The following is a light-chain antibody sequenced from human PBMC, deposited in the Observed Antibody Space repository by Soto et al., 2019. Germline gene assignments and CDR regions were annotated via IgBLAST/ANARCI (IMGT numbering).Light chain of an antibody. Sequence: DIQMTQPPSTLSASVGDRVTITCRASESISMWLAWYQQKPGKAPKLLIYRASSLESGVPSRFSGSGYGTEFTLTISSVQPDDSATYYCQQYNSWTFGHGTKVEIK. CDR3: QQYNSWT. CDR2: RAS. CDR1: ESISMW. J-gene: IGKJ1*01. V-gene: IGKV1-5*03.